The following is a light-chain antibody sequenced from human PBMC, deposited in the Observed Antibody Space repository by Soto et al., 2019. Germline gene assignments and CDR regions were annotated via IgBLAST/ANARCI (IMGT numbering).Light chain of an antibody. Sequence: EIVLTQSPVTLSLSPGERATLSCRASRSVSTYLAWYQHKAGQAPRLLIYDASKRATGIPARFSGSGSGTDFTLTISRLETEDFAVYYCQQYSWAPITFGQGTRLEIK. CDR1: RSVSTY. CDR2: DAS. CDR3: QQYSWAPIT. V-gene: IGKV3-11*01. J-gene: IGKJ5*01.